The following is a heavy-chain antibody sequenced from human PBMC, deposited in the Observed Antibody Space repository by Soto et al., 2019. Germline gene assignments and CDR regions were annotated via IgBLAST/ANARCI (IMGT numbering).Heavy chain of an antibody. V-gene: IGHV1-69*01. Sequence: QVQLVQSGVEVEKPGSSVTVACTASGGTFGSYAFNWVRQAPGQGLEWMGGIIPMSGTTYYAQKFRGRLTTNADESTKTVYMHLSSLRSEDTAIYYCAREGKYTSGHYKRFFEDWGQGTLVTVSS. J-gene: IGHJ4*02. CDR3: AREGKYTSGHYKRFFED. CDR1: GGTFGSYA. CDR2: IIPMSGTT. D-gene: IGHD3-22*01.